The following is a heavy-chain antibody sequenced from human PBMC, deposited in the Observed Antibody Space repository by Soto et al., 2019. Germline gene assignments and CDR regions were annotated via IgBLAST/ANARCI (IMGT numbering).Heavy chain of an antibody. Sequence: SETLSLTCTVSGGSISNYCWSWIRQPPGKGLEWIGYIYYSGTTYYNPSLKSRVTISEDTSKNQFSLKLTSVTAADTAVYYCARGYSTIWYRVDYWGQGTLGTVSS. CDR1: GGSISNYC. V-gene: IGHV4-59*01. CDR3: ARGYSTIWYRVDY. D-gene: IGHD2-2*01. J-gene: IGHJ4*02. CDR2: IYYSGTT.